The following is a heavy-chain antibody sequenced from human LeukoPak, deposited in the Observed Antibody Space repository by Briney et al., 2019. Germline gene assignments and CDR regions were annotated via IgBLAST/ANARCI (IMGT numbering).Heavy chain of an antibody. V-gene: IGHV3-23*01. CDR3: AGPLAVAALFDP. J-gene: IGHJ5*02. Sequence: GGSLRLSCAASGFTFSSYAMSWVRQAPGKGLEWVSAISGSGGSTYYADSVKGRFTIYRDNSKNTLYLQMNSLRAEDTDVYYCAGPLAVAALFDPWGQGTLVTVSS. CDR2: ISGSGGST. CDR1: GFTFSSYA. D-gene: IGHD6-19*01.